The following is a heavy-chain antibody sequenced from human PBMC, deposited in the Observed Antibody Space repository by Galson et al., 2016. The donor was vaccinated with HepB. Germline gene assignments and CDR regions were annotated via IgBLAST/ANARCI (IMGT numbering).Heavy chain of an antibody. CDR1: GFTFGIYW. D-gene: IGHD2-2*03. Sequence: SLRLSCAASGFTFGIYWMHWVRQVPGKGLLWVSHINSDETGSTYADSVKGRFTISRDNARNTLYLQMNSLRAEDSGVYYCVTDDPGLGIGSWGQGTLVTVSS. CDR3: VTDDPGLGIGS. CDR2: INSDETGS. J-gene: IGHJ5*02. V-gene: IGHV3-74*01.